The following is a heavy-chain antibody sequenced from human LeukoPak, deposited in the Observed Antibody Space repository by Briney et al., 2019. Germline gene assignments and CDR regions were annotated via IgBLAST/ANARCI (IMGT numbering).Heavy chain of an antibody. J-gene: IGHJ4*02. Sequence: GGSLRLSCAASGFTFSSYWMNWARQAPGKGLEWVASINHNGNVNYYVDSVKGRFTVSRDNAKNSLYLQMNSLRAEDTAVYYCGKDLNYGLDYWGQGTLVTVSS. CDR2: INHNGNVN. CDR3: GKDLNYGLDY. D-gene: IGHD4-11*01. CDR1: GFTFSSYW. V-gene: IGHV3-7*03.